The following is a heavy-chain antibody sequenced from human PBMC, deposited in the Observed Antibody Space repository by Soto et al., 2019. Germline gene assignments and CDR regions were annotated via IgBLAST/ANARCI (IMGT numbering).Heavy chain of an antibody. CDR2: IYHSGST. J-gene: IGHJ6*02. D-gene: IGHD3-16*02. CDR3: ARDHKAKRSYDYVWGSYRHYYYYYGMDV. V-gene: IGHV4-4*02. CDR1: GGSISSSNW. Sequence: SETLSLTCAVSGGSISSSNWWSWVRQPPGKGLEWIGEIYHSGSTNYNPSLKSRVTISVDKSKNQFSLKLSSVTAADTAVCYCARDHKAKRSYDYVWGSYRHYYYYYGMDVWGQGTTVTVPS.